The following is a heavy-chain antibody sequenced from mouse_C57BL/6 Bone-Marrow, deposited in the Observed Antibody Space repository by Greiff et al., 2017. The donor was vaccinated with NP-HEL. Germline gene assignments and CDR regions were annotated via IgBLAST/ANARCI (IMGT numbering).Heavy chain of an antibody. D-gene: IGHD1-1*01. CDR1: GFSLTSYG. V-gene: IGHV2-5*01. CDR3: AKRGPHGTPWYFDV. J-gene: IGHJ1*03. Sequence: QVQLQQSGPGLVQPSQSLSITCTVSGFSLTSYGVHWVRQSPGKGLEWLGVIWRGGSTDYNAAFMSRLSITKDNSKSQVFFKMNSLQADDTAIYYCAKRGPHGTPWYFDVWGTGTTVTASS. CDR2: IWRGGST.